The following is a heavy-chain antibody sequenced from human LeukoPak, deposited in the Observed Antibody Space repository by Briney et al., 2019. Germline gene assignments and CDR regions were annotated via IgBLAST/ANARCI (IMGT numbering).Heavy chain of an antibody. CDR1: GGSFSGYY. V-gene: IGHV4-34*01. CDR3: ARPATAY. CDR2: INHSGST. D-gene: IGHD1-26*01. Sequence: PSETLSVTCAVYGGSFSGYYWSWIRQPPGKGLEWIGEINHSGSTNYNPSLKSRVTISVDTSKNQFSLKLSSVTAADTAVYYCARPATAYWGQGTLVTVSS. J-gene: IGHJ4*02.